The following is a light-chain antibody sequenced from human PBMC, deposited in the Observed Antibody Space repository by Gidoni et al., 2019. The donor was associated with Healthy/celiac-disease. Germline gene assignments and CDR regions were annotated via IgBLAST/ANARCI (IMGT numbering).Light chain of an antibody. CDR2: LGS. Sequence: DIVITQPPLSLPVTPGEPASISCRSSQSLLHSNGYNYLDWYLQKPGQSPQLLIYLGSNRASGVPDRFSGSGSGTDFTLKISRVEAEDVGVYYCMQALRTFGGGTKVEIK. CDR3: MQALRT. J-gene: IGKJ4*01. CDR1: QSLLHSNGYNY. V-gene: IGKV2-28*01.